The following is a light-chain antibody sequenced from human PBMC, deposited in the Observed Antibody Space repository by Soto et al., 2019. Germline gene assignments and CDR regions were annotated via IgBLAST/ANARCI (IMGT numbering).Light chain of an antibody. V-gene: IGKV1-9*01. Sequence: NQVTQSPSLLSESVVYRVSITCRANQGISSYLAWYQQKPGKAPKVLIYAASTMQRGVPSRFSGSGSGTEFTLTISRLQHEDFATYYSPHLHSYPLTFGGGTKVDIK. CDR2: AAS. CDR1: QGISSY. J-gene: IGKJ4*01. CDR3: PHLHSYPLT.